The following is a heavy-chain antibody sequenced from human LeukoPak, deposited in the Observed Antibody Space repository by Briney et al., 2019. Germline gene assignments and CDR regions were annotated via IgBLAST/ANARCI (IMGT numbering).Heavy chain of an antibody. CDR3: AREVAAAGISSWFDP. D-gene: IGHD6-13*01. J-gene: IGHJ5*02. CDR2: IKQDGSEK. CDR1: GFTFSSYW. Sequence: GGSLRLSCAASGFTFSSYWMRWLPQAPGKGPEWVANIKQDGSEKYYVDSVKGRFTISRDNAKNSLYLQMNSLRAEDTAVYYCAREVAAAGISSWFDPWGQGTLVTVSS. V-gene: IGHV3-7*01.